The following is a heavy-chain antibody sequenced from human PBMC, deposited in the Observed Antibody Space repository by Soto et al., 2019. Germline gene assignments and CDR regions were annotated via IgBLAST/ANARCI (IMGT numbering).Heavy chain of an antibody. D-gene: IGHD5-18*01. CDR2: ISYDGSNK. CDR1: GFTFSSYA. CDR3: AGSWIQLWSHFDY. V-gene: IGHV3-30-3*01. J-gene: IGHJ4*02. Sequence: GGSLRLSCAASGFTFSSYAMHWVRQAPGKGLEWVAVISYDGSNKYYADSVKGRFTISRDNSKNTLYVQMNSLRAEDTAVYYCAGSWIQLWSHFDYWGQGTLVTVSS.